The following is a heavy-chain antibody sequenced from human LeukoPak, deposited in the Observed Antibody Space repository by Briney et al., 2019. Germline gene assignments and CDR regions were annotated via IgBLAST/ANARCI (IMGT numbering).Heavy chain of an antibody. CDR1: GYTFTGYY. D-gene: IGHD6-13*01. V-gene: IGHV1-2*02. CDR2: INPNSGGT. Sequence: ASVKVSCKASGYTFTGYYMHWVRQAPGQGLEWMGWINPNSGGTNYAQKFQGRVTMTRDTSISTAYMELSRLRSDDTAVYYCARERVLRRGPYSSWYGYWGQGTLVTVSS. CDR3: ARERVLRRGPYSSWYGY. J-gene: IGHJ4*02.